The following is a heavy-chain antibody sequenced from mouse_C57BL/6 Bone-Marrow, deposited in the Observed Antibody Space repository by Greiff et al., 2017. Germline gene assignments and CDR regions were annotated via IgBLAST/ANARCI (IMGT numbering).Heavy chain of an antibody. J-gene: IGHJ2*01. V-gene: IGHV5-12*01. CDR2: ISNGGGST. D-gene: IGHD2-4*01. CDR1: GFTFSDYY. Sequence: EVKLVESGGGLVQPGGSLKLSCAASGFTFSDYYMYWVRQTPEKRLEWVAYISNGGGSTYYPDTVKGRFTISRDNAKNTLYLQMSRLKAEDTAMYYCARQGDYDGDDWGQGTTLTVSS. CDR3: ARQGDYDGDD.